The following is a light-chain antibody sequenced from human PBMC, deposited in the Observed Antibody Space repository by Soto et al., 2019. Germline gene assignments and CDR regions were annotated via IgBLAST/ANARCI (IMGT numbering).Light chain of an antibody. Sequence: EIVLAQSPATLSVTPGERITLSCRATQTIGQKLAWFQQKSGQAPRLLIYSASRRATGIPDRFTGSGSGTDFTLTINRVEPEDFAVYFCQQYAGSPRTFGQGTKVDIK. CDR3: QQYAGSPRT. CDR2: SAS. CDR1: QTIGQK. J-gene: IGKJ1*01. V-gene: IGKV3-20*01.